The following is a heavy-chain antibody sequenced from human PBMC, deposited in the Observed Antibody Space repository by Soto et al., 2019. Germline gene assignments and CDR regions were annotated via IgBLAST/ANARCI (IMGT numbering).Heavy chain of an antibody. V-gene: IGHV3-30-3*01. D-gene: IGHD4-17*01. Sequence: QVQLVESGGGVVQPGRSLRLSCAASGFTFSSYAMHWVRQAPGKGLGWVAVISYDGSNKYYADSVKGRFTISRNNSKNTLYLQMNSLRAEDTAVYYCARSTVVRYYFDYWGQGTLVTVSS. CDR1: GFTFSSYA. CDR2: ISYDGSNK. CDR3: ARSTVVRYYFDY. J-gene: IGHJ4*02.